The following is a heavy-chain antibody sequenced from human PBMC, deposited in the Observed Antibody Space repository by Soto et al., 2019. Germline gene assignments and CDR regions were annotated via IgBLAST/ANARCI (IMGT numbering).Heavy chain of an antibody. Sequence: ASVKVSCKASGYTLTHYGIRWGRQAPGQGLEWMGWISADNGNTNYAQRLQGRVTMTTDTSTSTAYMELSSLRAEDTAVYYCVPYSSSSDNWFDPWGQGTLVTVSS. D-gene: IGHD6-6*01. CDR3: VPYSSSSDNWFDP. CDR1: GYTLTHYG. CDR2: ISADNGNT. V-gene: IGHV1-18*01. J-gene: IGHJ5*02.